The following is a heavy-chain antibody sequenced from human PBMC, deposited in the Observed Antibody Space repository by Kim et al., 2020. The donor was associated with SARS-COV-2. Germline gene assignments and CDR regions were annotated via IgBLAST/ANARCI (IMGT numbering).Heavy chain of an antibody. CDR3: ATVPTGGNSFSYN. CDR1: GFAFTNAW. J-gene: IGHJ4*02. Sequence: GGSLRLSCAASGFAFTNAWMTWVRQAPGKGLEWVGRIRSTASGGTVDYGATLQGSFTISSDDSKNMVYLHMSSLKTEDTAVYNCATVPTGGNSFSYNWGQGTVVTVSS. CDR2: IRSTASGGTV. D-gene: IGHD4-17*01. V-gene: IGHV3-15*01.